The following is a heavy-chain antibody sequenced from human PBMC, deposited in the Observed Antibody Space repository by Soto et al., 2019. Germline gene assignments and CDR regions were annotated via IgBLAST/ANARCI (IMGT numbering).Heavy chain of an antibody. V-gene: IGHV3-11*05. D-gene: IGHD5-12*01. CDR2: ISSSSRYT. CDR3: AINKGCCGYEGPDY. J-gene: IGHJ4*02. Sequence: QVQLVESGGGLVKPGGSLRLSCAVSGFTFSDYYMSWIRQAPGKGLEWVSYISSSSRYTNYADSVKGRVTISRDNAKNSLYLQMNSLRAEDTAVYYCAINKGCCGYEGPDYWGQGTLVTVSS. CDR1: GFTFSDYY.